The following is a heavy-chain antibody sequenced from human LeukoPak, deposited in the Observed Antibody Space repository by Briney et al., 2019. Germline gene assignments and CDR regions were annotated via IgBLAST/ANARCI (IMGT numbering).Heavy chain of an antibody. CDR1: GGTFSSYA. D-gene: IGHD6-13*01. V-gene: IGHV1-69*13. Sequence: EASVKVSCKASGGTFSSYAISWVRQAPGQGLEWMGGIIPIFGTANYAQKFQGRVTITADESTSTAYMELSSLRSEDTALYYCARDQIGVGAAAYWGQGTLVTVSS. CDR3: ARDQIGVGAAAY. CDR2: IIPIFGTA. J-gene: IGHJ4*02.